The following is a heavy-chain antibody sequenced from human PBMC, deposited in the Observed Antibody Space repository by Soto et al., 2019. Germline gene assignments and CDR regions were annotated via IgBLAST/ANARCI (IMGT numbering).Heavy chain of an antibody. V-gene: IGHV3-30-3*01. CDR3: ARDSASSGYDFDY. CDR1: GFTFSSYA. J-gene: IGHJ4*02. CDR2: ISYDGSNK. Sequence: QVQLVESGGGVVQPGRSLRLSCAASGFTFSSYAMHWVRQAPGRGLEWVAVISYDGSNKYYADSVKGRFTISRDNSKHTLYLQMNSLRAEDTAVYYCARDSASSGYDFDYWGPGTLVTVSS. D-gene: IGHD3-22*01.